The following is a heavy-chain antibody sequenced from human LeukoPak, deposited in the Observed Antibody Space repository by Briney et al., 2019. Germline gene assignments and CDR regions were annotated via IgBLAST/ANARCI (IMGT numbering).Heavy chain of an antibody. Sequence: GGSLRLSCAASGFTFSDYYMSWIRQAPGKGLEWVSYISSSGSTIYYADSVKGRFTISRDNAKNSLYLQMNSLRAEDTAVYYCGRVAAAGPGGNSFDIWGQGTMVTVSS. J-gene: IGHJ3*02. D-gene: IGHD6-13*01. CDR1: GFTFSDYY. CDR3: GRVAAAGPGGNSFDI. CDR2: ISSSGSTI. V-gene: IGHV3-11*01.